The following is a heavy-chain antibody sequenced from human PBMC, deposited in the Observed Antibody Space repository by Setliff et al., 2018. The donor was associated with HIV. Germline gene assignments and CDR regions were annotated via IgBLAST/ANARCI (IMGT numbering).Heavy chain of an antibody. CDR3: ARHTTWFSGYFDN. D-gene: IGHD3-10*01. V-gene: IGHV4-39*01. CDR2: VYNTGRT. J-gene: IGHJ4*02. Sequence: SETLSLTCAVYGDSINSANSYWGWIRQPPGKGLEWVATVYNTGRTFYNPSLQSRFTISIDTSRHQFSLRVTSVTAADTAVYYCARHTTWFSGYFDNWGQGALVTVSS. CDR1: GDSINSANSY.